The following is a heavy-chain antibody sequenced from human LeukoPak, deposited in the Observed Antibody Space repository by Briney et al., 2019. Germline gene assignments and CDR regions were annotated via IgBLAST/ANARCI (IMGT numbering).Heavy chain of an antibody. CDR2: IYYSGST. V-gene: IGHV4-39*07. Sequence: PSETLSLTCTVSGASISSTTYYWGWIRQPPRKGLEWIASIYYSGSTYYNPSLKSRVTISVDTSKNQFSLKLSSVTAADTAVYYCARREMATTIDYWGQGTLVTVSS. CDR1: GASISSTTYY. CDR3: ARREMATTIDY. D-gene: IGHD5-24*01. J-gene: IGHJ4*02.